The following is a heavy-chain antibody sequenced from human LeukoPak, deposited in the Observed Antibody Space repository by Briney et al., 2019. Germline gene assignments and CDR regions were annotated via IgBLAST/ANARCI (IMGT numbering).Heavy chain of an antibody. J-gene: IGHJ2*01. V-gene: IGHV1-46*01. CDR2: INPSGGST. CDR1: GYTFTSYY. D-gene: IGHD4-17*01. CDR3: ARDPTVTTPHPLWYFDL. Sequence: ASVKVSCKASGYTFTSYYMHWVRQAPGQGLEWMGIINPSGGSTSYAQKLQGRVTMTRDTSTSTVYMELSSLRSEDTAVYYCARDPTVTTPHPLWYFDLWGRGTLVTVSS.